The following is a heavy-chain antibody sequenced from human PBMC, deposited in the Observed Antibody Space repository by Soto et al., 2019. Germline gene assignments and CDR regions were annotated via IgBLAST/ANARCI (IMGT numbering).Heavy chain of an antibody. Sequence: SETLSLTCTVSGGSISSSSYYWGWIRQPPGKGLEWIGSIYYSGSTYYNPSLKSRVTISVDTSKNQFSLKLSSVTAADTAVYYCARLMYYDILTGYPDAFDIWGQGTMVTVSS. V-gene: IGHV4-39*01. D-gene: IGHD3-9*01. CDR1: GGSISSSSYY. CDR3: ARLMYYDILTGYPDAFDI. J-gene: IGHJ3*02. CDR2: IYYSGST.